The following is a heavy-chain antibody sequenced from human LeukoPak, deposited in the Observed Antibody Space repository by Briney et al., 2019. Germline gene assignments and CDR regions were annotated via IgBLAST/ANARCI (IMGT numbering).Heavy chain of an antibody. CDR2: IYHSGST. CDR3: ARGGLPPPER. V-gene: IGHV4-34*01. J-gene: IGHJ4*02. Sequence: SETLSLTCAVYGGSFSGYYWTWIRQPPGKGLEWIGEIYHSGSTYYNPSLKSRVTISVDTSKNQFSLKLSSVTAADTAVYYCARGGLPPPERWGQGTLVTVSS. CDR1: GGSFSGYY. D-gene: IGHD1-1*01.